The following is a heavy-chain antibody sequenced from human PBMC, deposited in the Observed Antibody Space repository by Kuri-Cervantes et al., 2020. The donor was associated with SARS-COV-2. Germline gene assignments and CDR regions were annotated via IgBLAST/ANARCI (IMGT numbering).Heavy chain of an antibody. J-gene: IGHJ4*02. Sequence: SETLSLTCTVSGGSISSGGYYWGWIRQPPGKGLEFIGTIYYDGRTYYNTSLKSRVTISVDTSKNQFSLKLSSVTAADTAVYYWARHDYWGQGTLVTVSS. CDR3: ARHDY. V-gene: IGHV4-39*01. CDR2: IYYDGRT. CDR1: GGSISSGGYY.